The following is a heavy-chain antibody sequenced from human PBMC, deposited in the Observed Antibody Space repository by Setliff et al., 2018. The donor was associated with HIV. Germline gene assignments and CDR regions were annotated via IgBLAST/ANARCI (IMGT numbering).Heavy chain of an antibody. J-gene: IGHJ4*02. D-gene: IGHD3-10*01. V-gene: IGHV3-7*03. CDR3: AKTFDYSQGSGSYWHHTRYFDS. CDR2: ITQNAVFT. CDR1: GFTFSSYW. Sequence: GGSLRLSCAASGFTFSSYWMMWVRQAPGKGPEWVSAITQNAVFTSYAESVRGRFTISRDNSRHILYLQMTSLRAEDTAMYFCAKTFDYSQGSGSYWHHTRYFDSWGQGTLVTVSS.